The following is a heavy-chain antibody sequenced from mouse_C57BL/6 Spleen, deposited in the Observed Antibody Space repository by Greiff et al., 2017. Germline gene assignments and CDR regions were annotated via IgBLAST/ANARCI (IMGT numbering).Heavy chain of an antibody. V-gene: IGHV5-4*03. CDR3: ARITTVDYAMDY. Sequence: EVKLVESGGGLVKPGGSLKLSCAASGFTFSSYAMSWVRQTPEKRLEWVATISDGGSYTYYPDNVKGRFTISRDNAKNNLYLQMSHLKSEDTAMYYCARITTVDYAMDYWGQGTSVTVSS. CDR2: ISDGGSYT. CDR1: GFTFSSYA. J-gene: IGHJ4*01. D-gene: IGHD1-1*01.